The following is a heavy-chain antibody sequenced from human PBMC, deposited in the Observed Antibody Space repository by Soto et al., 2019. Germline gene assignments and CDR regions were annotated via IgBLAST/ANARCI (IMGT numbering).Heavy chain of an antibody. D-gene: IGHD2-15*01. CDR2: ISGSGGRT. Sequence: GGSLRLSCAASGFTFSNYAMNWVRQAPGKGLEWVSVISGSGGRTYYADSVKGRVTISRDNSKNTLYLQMNSLRAEDTAVYYCAKDYHDSRGRYFDYWGQGTLVTVSS. V-gene: IGHV3-23*01. CDR3: AKDYHDSRGRYFDY. J-gene: IGHJ4*02. CDR1: GFTFSNYA.